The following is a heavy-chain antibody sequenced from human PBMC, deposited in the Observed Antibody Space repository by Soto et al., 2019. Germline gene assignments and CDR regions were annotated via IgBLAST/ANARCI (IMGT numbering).Heavy chain of an antibody. Sequence: GSLRLSCAASGFTFSIYWMHWVRQAPGKGLVWVSRINSDGSSTSYADSVKGRFTISRDNAKNTLYLQMNSLRAEDTAVYYCASTDIVAANFDYWGQGTLVTVSS. D-gene: IGHD5-12*01. CDR2: INSDGSST. CDR3: ASTDIVAANFDY. J-gene: IGHJ4*02. CDR1: GFTFSIYW. V-gene: IGHV3-74*01.